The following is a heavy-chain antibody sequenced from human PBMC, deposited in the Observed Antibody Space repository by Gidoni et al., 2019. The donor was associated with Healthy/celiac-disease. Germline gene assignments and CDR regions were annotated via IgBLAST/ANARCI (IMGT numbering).Heavy chain of an antibody. CDR1: GGSISSSSYY. CDR3: ARHRSSTGYDFWSGYQNWFDP. V-gene: IGHV4-39*01. J-gene: IGHJ5*02. CDR2: IYYIGST. Sequence: QLQLQESGPGLVKPSETLSLTCTVSGGSISSSSYYWGWIRQPPGKGLEWIGSIYYIGSTYYNPSLKSRVTISVDTSKNQFSLKLSSVTAADTAVYYCARHRSSTGYDFWSGYQNWFDPWGQGTLVTVSS. D-gene: IGHD3-3*01.